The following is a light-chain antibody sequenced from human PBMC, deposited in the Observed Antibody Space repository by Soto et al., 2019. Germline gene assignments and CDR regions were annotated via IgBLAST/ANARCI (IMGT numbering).Light chain of an antibody. CDR3: QQYFSTPYT. J-gene: IGKJ2*01. Sequence: DIVMTQSPDSLAVSLGERATINCKSSQSVLYSSNNKYYLAWYQLKPGQPPKLLIYWASIRESGVPDRFGGSGSGTDFTLTISSLQAEDVAVYYCQQYFSTPYTFGQGTKLEIK. V-gene: IGKV4-1*01. CDR1: QSVLYSSNNKYY. CDR2: WAS.